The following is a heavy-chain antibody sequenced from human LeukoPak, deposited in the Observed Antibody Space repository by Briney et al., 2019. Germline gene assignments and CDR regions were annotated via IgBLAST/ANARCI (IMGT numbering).Heavy chain of an antibody. V-gene: IGHV4-31*03. CDR1: GGSISSGGYY. D-gene: IGHD6-13*01. CDR3: ARVLVSSSWYIGSVYYYYGMDV. CDR2: IYYSGST. Sequence: SQTLSLTCTVSGGSISSGGYYWSWIRQHPGKGLEWIGYIYYSGSTYYNPSLKSRVTISVDTSKNQFSLKLSSVTAADTAVYYCARVLVSSSWYIGSVYYYYGMDVWGQGTTVTVSS. J-gene: IGHJ6*02.